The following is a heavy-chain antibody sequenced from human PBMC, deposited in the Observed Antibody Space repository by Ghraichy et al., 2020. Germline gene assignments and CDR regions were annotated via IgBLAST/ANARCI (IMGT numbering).Heavy chain of an antibody. CDR1: GYTFTGYY. J-gene: IGHJ4*02. Sequence: ASVKVSCKASGYTFTGYYMHWVRQAPGQGLEWMGWINPNSGGTNYAQKFQGRVTMTRDTSISTAYMELSRLRSDDTAVYYCARDRGSGSSGWYSLWGQGTLVTVSS. CDR3: ARDRGSGSSGWYSL. V-gene: IGHV1-2*02. CDR2: INPNSGGT. D-gene: IGHD6-19*01.